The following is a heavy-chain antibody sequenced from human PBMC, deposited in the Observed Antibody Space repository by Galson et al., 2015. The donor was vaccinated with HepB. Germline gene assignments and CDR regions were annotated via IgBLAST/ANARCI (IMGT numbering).Heavy chain of an antibody. J-gene: IGHJ4*02. CDR3: AKERYSYGYLGGRKNFDY. CDR1: GFTFSSYA. CDR2: ISGSGGST. Sequence: SLRLSCAASGFTFSSYAMSWVRQAPGKGLEWVSAISGSGGSTYYADSVKGRFTISRDNSKNTLYLQMNSRRAEDTAVYYCAKERYSYGYLGGRKNFDYWGQGTLVTVSS. V-gene: IGHV3-23*01. D-gene: IGHD5-18*01.